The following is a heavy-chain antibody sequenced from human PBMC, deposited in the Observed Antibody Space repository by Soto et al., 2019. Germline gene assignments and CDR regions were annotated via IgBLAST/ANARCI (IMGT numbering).Heavy chain of an antibody. CDR1: GVSFSGYY. D-gene: IGHD6-13*01. Sequence: KAXETLSLSCAVYGVSFSGYYWSWIRQPPGKGLEWIGEINHSGSTNYNPSLKSRVTISVDTSKNQFSLKLSSVTAADTAVYYCERGNLAAAPYSSRWYSFGYWGQGTLVTVSS. J-gene: IGHJ4*02. V-gene: IGHV4-34*01. CDR3: ERGNLAAAPYSSRWYSFGY. CDR2: INHSGST.